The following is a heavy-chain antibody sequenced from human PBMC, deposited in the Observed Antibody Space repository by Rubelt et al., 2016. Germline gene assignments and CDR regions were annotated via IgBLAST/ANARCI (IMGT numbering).Heavy chain of an antibody. Sequence: QVQLVESGGGVVQPGRSLRLSCAASGFTFSSYGMHWVRQAPGKGLEWGAVIWYDGTNKYYANSVKDRFTISRDNSKNTLYLQMNSLRAEDTAVYYCARDGEDYVGLYFDLWGRGTLVTLSS. D-gene: IGHD4-17*01. CDR3: ARDGEDYVGLYFDL. J-gene: IGHJ2*01. CDR1: GFTFSSYG. V-gene: IGHV3-33*01. CDR2: IWYDGTNK.